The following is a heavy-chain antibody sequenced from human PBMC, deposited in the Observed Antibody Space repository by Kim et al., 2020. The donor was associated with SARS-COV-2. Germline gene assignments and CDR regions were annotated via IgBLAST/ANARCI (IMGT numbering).Heavy chain of an antibody. V-gene: IGHV1-18*01. Sequence: ASVKVSCKASGYTFTSYGISWVRQAPGQGLEWMGWISAYNGNTNYAQKLQGRVTMTTDTSTSTAYMELRSLRSDDTAVYYCARDRAVITMVRGPRNSHGEGGYWGQGTLVTVSS. J-gene: IGHJ4*02. D-gene: IGHD3-10*01. CDR2: ISAYNGNT. CDR3: ARDRAVITMVRGPRNSHGEGGY. CDR1: GYTFTSYG.